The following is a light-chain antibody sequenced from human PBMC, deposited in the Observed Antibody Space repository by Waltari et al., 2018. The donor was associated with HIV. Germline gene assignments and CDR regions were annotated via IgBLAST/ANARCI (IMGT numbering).Light chain of an antibody. CDR1: NIGTKG. V-gene: IGLV3-21*04. CDR3: QVWDSSGDHPNWV. Sequence: SYVLTQPPSVSVAPGQTATLTCGGNNIGTKGVHWYRQKPGKAPVLVIYLDSDRPSGIPERISGSNSGNAATLTISGVEAGDEADYYCQVWDSSGDHPNWVFGGGTKLTVL. J-gene: IGLJ3*02. CDR2: LDS.